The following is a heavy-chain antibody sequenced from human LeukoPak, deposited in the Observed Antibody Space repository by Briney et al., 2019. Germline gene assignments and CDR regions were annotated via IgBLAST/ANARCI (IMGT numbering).Heavy chain of an antibody. Sequence: GESLKISCAASGFTFSSYGMHWVRQAPGKGLEWVAFIRYDGSNKYYADSVKGRFTISRDDSKNTLYLQMNSLRAEDTAVYYCAKVQWLVIDYWGQGTLVTVSS. CDR3: AKVQWLVIDY. V-gene: IGHV3-30*02. CDR2: IRYDGSNK. D-gene: IGHD6-19*01. J-gene: IGHJ4*02. CDR1: GFTFSSYG.